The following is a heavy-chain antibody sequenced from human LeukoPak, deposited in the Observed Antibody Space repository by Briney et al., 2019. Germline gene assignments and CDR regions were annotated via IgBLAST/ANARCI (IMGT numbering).Heavy chain of an antibody. V-gene: IGHV1-69*13. Sequence: SVKVSCKASGGTYSSYAISWVRQAPGQGLEWMGGIIPIFGTANYAQKFQGRVTITADESTSTAYMELSSLRSEDTAVYYCAREDDFWSGPPYYYYGMDVWGQGTTVTVSS. CDR3: AREDDFWSGPPYYYYGMDV. D-gene: IGHD3-3*01. CDR2: IIPIFGTA. CDR1: GGTYSSYA. J-gene: IGHJ6*02.